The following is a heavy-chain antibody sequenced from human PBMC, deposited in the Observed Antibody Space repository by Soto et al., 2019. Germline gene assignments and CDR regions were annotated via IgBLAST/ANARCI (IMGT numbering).Heavy chain of an antibody. CDR3: ARSGSSWNLREFDY. CDR2: ISVYNGNT. CDR1: DYTFTSYG. D-gene: IGHD6-13*01. J-gene: IGHJ4*02. V-gene: IGHV1-18*01. Sequence: ASVKVSCKASDYTFTSYGIIWVRQAPGQGLEWIGWISVYNGNTNYAQKFRGRVAMTTDISTTTAYMEMRSLRSDDAAVYYCARSGSSWNLREFDYWGQGTLVTVSS.